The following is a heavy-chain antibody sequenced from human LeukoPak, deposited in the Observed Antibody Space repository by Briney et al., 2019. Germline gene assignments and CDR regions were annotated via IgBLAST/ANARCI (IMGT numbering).Heavy chain of an antibody. V-gene: IGHV3-21*01. CDR3: ARDPGNYYGMDV. J-gene: IGHJ6*02. Sequence: GGSLRLSCAASGFTFSSTAMSWVRQAPGKGLEWVSGISSSGDSTHYADSVKGRFTISRDNAKNSLHLQMNSLRAEDTAVYYCARDPGNYYGMDVWGQGTTVTVSS. CDR1: GFTFSSTA. CDR2: ISSSGDST. D-gene: IGHD2/OR15-2a*01.